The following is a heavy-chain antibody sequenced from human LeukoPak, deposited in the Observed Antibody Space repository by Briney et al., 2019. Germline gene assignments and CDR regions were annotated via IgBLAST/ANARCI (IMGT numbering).Heavy chain of an antibody. Sequence: GASLLISCQGPGAYFTSYWISWGRQLPGKGLEWMGRIDPSDSKINYSPSFQGHVTISADKSISTAYLQWSSLKASDTAMYYCAAGIDHWGQGTLVTVSS. CDR3: AAGIDH. D-gene: IGHD6-13*01. CDR2: IDPSDSKI. J-gene: IGHJ4*02. V-gene: IGHV5-10-1*01. CDR1: GAYFTSYW.